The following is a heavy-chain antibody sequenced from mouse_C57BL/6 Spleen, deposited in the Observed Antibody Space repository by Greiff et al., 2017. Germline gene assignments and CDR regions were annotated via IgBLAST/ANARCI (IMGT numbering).Heavy chain of an antibody. CDR3: ARSPIYYDYEAWFAY. Sequence: EVQLQQSVAELVRPGASVKLSCTASGFHIQNTYMHWVKQRPEQGLEWIGRIDPANGNTKYAPKFQGKATITADTSSNTAYLQLSSLTSEDTAIYYCARSPIYYDYEAWFAYWGQGTLVTVSA. V-gene: IGHV14-3*01. CDR1: GFHIQNTY. J-gene: IGHJ3*01. CDR2: IDPANGNT. D-gene: IGHD2-4*01.